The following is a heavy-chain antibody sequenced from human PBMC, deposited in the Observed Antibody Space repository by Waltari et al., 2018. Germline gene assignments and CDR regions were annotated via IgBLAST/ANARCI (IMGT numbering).Heavy chain of an antibody. CDR2: ISSSGSTI. D-gene: IGHD3-3*01. Sequence: EVQLVESGGGLVQPGGSLRLSCAASGFTFSSYEMNWVRQAPGKGLEWVSYISSSGSTIYYADSVKGRFTISRDNAKNSLYLQMNSLRAEDTAVYYCANSAAYYDFWSGVYYFDYWGQGTLVTVSS. J-gene: IGHJ4*02. CDR1: GFTFSSYE. CDR3: ANSAAYYDFWSGVYYFDY. V-gene: IGHV3-48*03.